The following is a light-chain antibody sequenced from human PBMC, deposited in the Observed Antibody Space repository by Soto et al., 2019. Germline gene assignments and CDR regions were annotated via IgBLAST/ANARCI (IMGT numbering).Light chain of an antibody. CDR1: QSIGKY. CDR2: AAS. J-gene: IGKJ4*01. V-gene: IGKV1-39*01. CDR3: QQTYNTPLT. Sequence: DIQMTQSPSSLSASVGDRVTITCRASQSIGKYLSWFQQTPGNAPKLLIYAASGLQSGVPSRFSGSGSGTAFTLTINSLQREDFAPYYCQQTYNTPLTFGGGTKVDIK.